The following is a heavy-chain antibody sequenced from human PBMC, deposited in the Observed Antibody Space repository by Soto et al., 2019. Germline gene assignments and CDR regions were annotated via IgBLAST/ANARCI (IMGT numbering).Heavy chain of an antibody. V-gene: IGHV3-23*01. CDR3: ARDPNGDYIGAFEI. J-gene: IGHJ3*02. D-gene: IGHD4-17*01. CDR2: ISGSGTNT. CDR1: GFTFSSYT. Sequence: PGGSLRLSCAASGFTFSSYTMGWVRQAPGKGLEWVSDISGSGTNTYYIDSVKGRFTISRDNSKNTLYLELNGLRDGDTAVYFCARDPNGDYIGAFEIWGQGIMVTVSS.